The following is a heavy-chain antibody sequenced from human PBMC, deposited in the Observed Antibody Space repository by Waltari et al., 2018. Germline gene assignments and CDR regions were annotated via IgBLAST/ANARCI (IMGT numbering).Heavy chain of an antibody. V-gene: IGHV3-33*01. Sequence: QVQLVESGGGVVQPGRSLRLSCAASGFTFSSYGMHWVRQAPGKGWGGGAVICEDGSNKYYADSVKGRFTISRDNSKNTLYLQMNSLRAEDTAVYYCASPYSSSSGFAYWGQGTLVTVSS. CDR1: GFTFSSYG. CDR3: ASPYSSSSGFAY. J-gene: IGHJ4*02. D-gene: IGHD6-6*01. CDR2: ICEDGSNK.